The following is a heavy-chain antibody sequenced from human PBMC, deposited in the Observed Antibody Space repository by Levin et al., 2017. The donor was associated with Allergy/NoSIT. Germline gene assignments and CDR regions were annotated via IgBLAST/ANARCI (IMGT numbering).Heavy chain of an antibody. Sequence: MTSETLSLTCTVSGGSISSYYWSWIRQSPGKRPEWIGYIHYTGYTNYSPSLKSRVTISLDTSKNQFSLKLTSVTAADTAAYSCARSAHVTVIPAAIFAFDPWGQGILVTVSS. CDR2: IHYTGYT. D-gene: IGHD2-2*01. J-gene: IGHJ5*02. CDR1: GGSISSYY. CDR3: ARSAHVTVIPAAIFAFDP. V-gene: IGHV4-59*08.